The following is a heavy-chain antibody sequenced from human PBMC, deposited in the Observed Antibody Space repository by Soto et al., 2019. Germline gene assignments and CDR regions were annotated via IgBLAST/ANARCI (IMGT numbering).Heavy chain of an antibody. CDR1: GGTFSSYA. D-gene: IGHD6-13*01. J-gene: IGHJ4*02. CDR2: IIPIFGTA. V-gene: IGHV1-69*06. CDR3: ARGPAGIAAQVFDY. Sequence: GASVKVSCKASGGTFSSYAISWVRQAPGQGLEWMGGIIPIFGTANYAQKFQGRVTITADKSTSTAYMELSSLRSEDTAVYYCARGPAGIAAQVFDYWGKGPLFTV.